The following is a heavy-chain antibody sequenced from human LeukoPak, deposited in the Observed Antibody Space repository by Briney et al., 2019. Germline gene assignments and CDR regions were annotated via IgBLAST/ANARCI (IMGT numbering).Heavy chain of an antibody. CDR2: IKPDGSEK. D-gene: IGHD1-26*01. V-gene: IGHV3-7*03. CDR1: GFTFSDYW. CDR3: AKGLAANPYYFDY. Sequence: PGGSLRLSCAASGFTFSDYWMSWVRQAPGKGLQWVANIKPDGSEKYYVDSVKGRFTISRDNAKNSLYLQMNSLRAEDTALYYCAKGLAANPYYFDYWGQGTLVTVSS. J-gene: IGHJ4*02.